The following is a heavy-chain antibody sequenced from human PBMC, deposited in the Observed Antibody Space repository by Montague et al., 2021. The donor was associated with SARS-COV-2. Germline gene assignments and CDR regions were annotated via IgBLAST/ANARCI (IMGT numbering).Heavy chain of an antibody. Sequence: SETLSLTCTVSGGSISSSSYYWGWIRQPPGKELEWIGSIYYSGSTYYNPSLQSRVTISVDTSKNQFSLNLSSVTAADMAVYFCARHSKRWLVLGWGYYFDDWGQGTLVTVSS. V-gene: IGHV4-39*01. J-gene: IGHJ4*02. CDR3: ARHSKRWLVLGWGYYFDD. D-gene: IGHD6-19*01. CDR1: GGSISSSSYY. CDR2: IYYSGST.